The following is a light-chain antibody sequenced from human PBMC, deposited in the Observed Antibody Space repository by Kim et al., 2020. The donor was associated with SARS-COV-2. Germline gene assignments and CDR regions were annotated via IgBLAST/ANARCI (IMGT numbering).Light chain of an antibody. J-gene: IGKJ2*01. V-gene: IGKV1-5*03. Sequence: STSAGARVTIPCRASQSISSWLAWYQQKPGQAPKVLIYKASSLESGVPSRFSGSGSGTEFTLTISSLQPDDFATYYCQHYNSYPITFGQGTKLEI. CDR1: QSISSW. CDR3: QHYNSYPIT. CDR2: KAS.